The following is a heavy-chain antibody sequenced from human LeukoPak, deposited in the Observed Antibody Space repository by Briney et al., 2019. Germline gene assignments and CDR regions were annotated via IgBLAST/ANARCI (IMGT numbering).Heavy chain of an antibody. J-gene: IGHJ4*02. V-gene: IGHV2-70*11. D-gene: IGHD3-22*01. CDR3: ARTCPYYYDSSGYPDY. CDR1: GFSFSTSGMC. CDR2: FDWDDDK. Sequence: SGPALVKPTQTLALTCTFSGFSFSTSGMCVSWIRQPPGNALEWLARFDWDDDKYYSTSLKTRLTISKDTSKNQVVLTMTNMDPVDTATYYCARTCPYYYDSSGYPDYWGQGTLVTVSS.